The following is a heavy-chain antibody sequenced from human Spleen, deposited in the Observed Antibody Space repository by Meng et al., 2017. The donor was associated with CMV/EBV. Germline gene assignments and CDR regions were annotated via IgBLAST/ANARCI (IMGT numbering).Heavy chain of an antibody. CDR1: GYTFTGYY. D-gene: IGHD1-14*01. V-gene: IGHV1-2*02. CDR2: IGPNNDGT. Sequence: ASVKVSCKASGYTFTGYYMNWVRQAPGQGLEWMGCIGPNNDGTNYAQKFQGRVSLTRESSISTAYMDLSSLRSDDTAVFYCARGGTGTTFYTLDYWGQGTLVTVSS. CDR3: ARGGTGTTFYTLDY. J-gene: IGHJ4*02.